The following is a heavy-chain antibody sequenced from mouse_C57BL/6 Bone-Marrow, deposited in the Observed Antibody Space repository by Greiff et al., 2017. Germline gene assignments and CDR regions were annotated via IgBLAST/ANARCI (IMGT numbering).Heavy chain of an antibody. J-gene: IGHJ4*01. D-gene: IGHD2-4*01. Sequence: VQLQQSGPELVKPGASVKISCKASGYSFTDYNLNWVKQSNGKSLEWIGVINPNYGTTSSNQKFKGKATLTVDQSSNTAYMQLNSLTSEDSAVYYSERSYDYNYAIDYWGQGTSVTVTA. CDR1: GYSFTDYN. V-gene: IGHV1-39*01. CDR2: INPNYGTT. CDR3: ERSYDYNYAIDY.